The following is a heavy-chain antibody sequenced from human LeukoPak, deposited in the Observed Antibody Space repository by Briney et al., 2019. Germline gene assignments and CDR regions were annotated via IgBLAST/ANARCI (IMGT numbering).Heavy chain of an antibody. CDR1: GFTSSGDW. Sequence: PGGSLRLSCAVSGFTSSGDWMHWVRQAPGKGLEWVAIISYDGRNKYYADSVKGRFTISRDNSKNTRYLQMNSLRAEDTAVYYCAKPPPNCSSTSCYSDFWGQGTLVTVSS. V-gene: IGHV3-30*18. D-gene: IGHD2-2*02. CDR3: AKPPPNCSSTSCYSDF. J-gene: IGHJ4*02. CDR2: ISYDGRNK.